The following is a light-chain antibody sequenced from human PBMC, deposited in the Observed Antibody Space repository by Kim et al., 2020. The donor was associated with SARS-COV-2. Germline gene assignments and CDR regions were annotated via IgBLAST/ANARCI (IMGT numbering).Light chain of an antibody. CDR3: HQYNGYSRET. V-gene: IGKV1-5*01. CDR2: DVS. CDR1: HNLGSG. J-gene: IGKJ1*01. Sequence: DIQMTQSPSTLSASVGDRVTITCRASHNLGSGLAWYQQKPGKAPKVLIYDVSSLKSGVPSRFSGSGSGTEFTLTISSLQPDDFATYYCHQYNGYSRETFGQGTKVDIK.